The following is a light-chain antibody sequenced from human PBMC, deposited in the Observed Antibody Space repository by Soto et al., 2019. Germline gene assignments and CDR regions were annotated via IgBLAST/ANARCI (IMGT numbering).Light chain of an antibody. CDR1: QSVGSS. Sequence: IVLTQSPATLSLSPGERATLSCRASQSVGSSLAWYQQKPGQAPRLLIYDASNRATGIPARFSGSGSGTDFTLTISSLESEDFAVYYCLQRGDWPPLTFGQGTKVEIK. J-gene: IGKJ1*01. V-gene: IGKV3-11*01. CDR2: DAS. CDR3: LQRGDWPPLT.